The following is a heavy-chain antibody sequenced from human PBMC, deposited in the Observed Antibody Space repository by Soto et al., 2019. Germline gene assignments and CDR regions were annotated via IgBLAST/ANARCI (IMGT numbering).Heavy chain of an antibody. CDR1: GGSVSSAYYY. V-gene: IGHV4-61*01. J-gene: IGHJ4*02. CDR3: ARFYGSGTNEIFDY. D-gene: IGHD3-10*01. CDR2: IYYSGGT. Sequence: PSETLSLTCTVSGGSVSSAYYYWSWVRQPPGKGLECIGLIYYSGGTNYNPSLKSRVTMSIDTSKNQFSLNLNSVTAADTAVYYCARFYGSGTNEIFDYWGQGALVTVSS.